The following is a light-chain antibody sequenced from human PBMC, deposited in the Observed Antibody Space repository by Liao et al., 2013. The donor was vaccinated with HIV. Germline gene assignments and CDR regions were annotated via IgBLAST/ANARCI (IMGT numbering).Light chain of an antibody. Sequence: SYVLTQPPSVSVDPGRMATITCGGNSLGRRSVHWYQQRPGQAPVLVIYSDSDRPSGIPDRFSGSNSGTAATLTITRVEAGDEADYYCQVWDSSSDHGYVFGTGTKVTVL. V-gene: IGLV3-21*04. J-gene: IGLJ1*01. CDR1: SLGRRS. CDR3: QVWDSSSDHGYV. CDR2: SDS.